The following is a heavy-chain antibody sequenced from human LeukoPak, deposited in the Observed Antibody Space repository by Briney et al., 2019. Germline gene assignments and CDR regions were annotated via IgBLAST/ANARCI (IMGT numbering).Heavy chain of an antibody. CDR3: ARDSRQEGIAVAGGDAFDI. CDR2: VIPIFGTA. D-gene: IGHD6-19*01. Sequence: SVKVSCKASGGTFSSYAISWVRQAPGQGLEWMGGVIPIFGTANYAQKFQGRATITTDESTSTAYMELSSLRSEDTAVYYCARDSRQEGIAVAGGDAFDIWGQGTMVTVSS. V-gene: IGHV1-69*05. CDR1: GGTFSSYA. J-gene: IGHJ3*02.